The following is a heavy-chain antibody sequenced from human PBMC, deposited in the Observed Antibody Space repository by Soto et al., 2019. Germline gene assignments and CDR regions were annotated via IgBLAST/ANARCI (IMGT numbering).Heavy chain of an antibody. J-gene: IGHJ5*02. CDR3: ARGSSCDNTRCYNPAYFGT. Sequence: GGSLRLSCAASEFTFNVFVMHWVRQAPGKGLEWVAVVWNDGTNKKYADSVKGRFTISRDNSKNMLYLQMNSLRVEDTAVYYCARGSSCDNTRCYNPAYFGTWGQGTLVTVSS. D-gene: IGHD2-2*02. CDR1: EFTFNVFV. V-gene: IGHV3-33*01. CDR2: VWNDGTNK.